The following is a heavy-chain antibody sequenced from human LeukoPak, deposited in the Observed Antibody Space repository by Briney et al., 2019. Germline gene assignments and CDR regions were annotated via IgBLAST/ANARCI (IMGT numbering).Heavy chain of an antibody. D-gene: IGHD2-2*02. CDR1: GGTFSSYA. Sequence: GASVKVSCKASGGTFSSYAISWVRQAPGQGLEWMGGIIPIFGTANYAQKFQGRVTITADKSTSTAYMELSSLRSEDTAVYYCARQSHPGAIPDNYWGQGTLVTVSS. CDR2: IIPIFGTA. CDR3: ARQSHPGAIPDNY. J-gene: IGHJ4*02. V-gene: IGHV1-69*06.